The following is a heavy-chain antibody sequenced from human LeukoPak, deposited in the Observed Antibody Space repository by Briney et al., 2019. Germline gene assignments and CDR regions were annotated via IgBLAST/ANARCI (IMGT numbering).Heavy chain of an antibody. V-gene: IGHV3-30*18. Sequence: GGSLRLSCAASGFTFNTYGMHWVRQAPGKGLEWVAVISYDGSNKYYVDSVKGRFTISRDNSKNTLYLQMNSLRAEDTAVYYCAKEIRWRFDYWGQGTLVTVSS. J-gene: IGHJ4*02. CDR2: ISYDGSNK. D-gene: IGHD3-3*01. CDR3: AKEIRWRFDY. CDR1: GFTFNTYG.